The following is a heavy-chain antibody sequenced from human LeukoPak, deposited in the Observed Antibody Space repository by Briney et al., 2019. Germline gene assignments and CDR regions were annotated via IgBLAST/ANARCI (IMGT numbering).Heavy chain of an antibody. J-gene: IGHJ4*02. Sequence: GGSLRLSCAASGFTFSSYSMNWVRQAPGKGLEWVSSISSSSSYINYADSVKGRFTISRDNAKNSLYLQMNSLRAEDTAVYYCARTITMVRGADYWGQGTLVTVSS. CDR1: GFTFSSYS. D-gene: IGHD3-10*01. CDR2: ISSSSSYI. CDR3: ARTITMVRGADY. V-gene: IGHV3-21*01.